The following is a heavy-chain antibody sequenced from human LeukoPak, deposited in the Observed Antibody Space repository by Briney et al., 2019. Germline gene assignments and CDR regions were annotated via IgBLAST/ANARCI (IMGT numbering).Heavy chain of an antibody. CDR1: GASITSSGYY. Sequence: SETLSLTCTVSGASITSSGYYWGWIRQPPGKGLEWIGTIHHSGSTYYNPSLKSRVTISVDTSKNQFSLRLSSVTAADTAVYYCARDFRMTMVDNWGQGTLVTVSS. V-gene: IGHV4-39*07. D-gene: IGHD4/OR15-4a*01. CDR2: IHHSGST. J-gene: IGHJ4*02. CDR3: ARDFRMTMVDN.